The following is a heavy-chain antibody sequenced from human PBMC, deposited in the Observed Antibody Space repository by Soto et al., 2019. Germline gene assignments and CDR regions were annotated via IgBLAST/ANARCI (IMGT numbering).Heavy chain of an antibody. Sequence: QVQLQQWGAGLLKPSETLSLTCAVYGGSFGGFYWSWIRQSPGEGLEWIGEINHSGNTDYNPSLKSRVTISADTSKNQFSLKLNSLTAADTAVYYCARGSRYCTGDACYRSAFDLWGQGTVVSVSS. D-gene: IGHD2-8*02. CDR3: ARGSRYCTGDACYRSAFDL. CDR2: INHSGNT. J-gene: IGHJ3*01. CDR1: GGSFGGFY. V-gene: IGHV4-34*01.